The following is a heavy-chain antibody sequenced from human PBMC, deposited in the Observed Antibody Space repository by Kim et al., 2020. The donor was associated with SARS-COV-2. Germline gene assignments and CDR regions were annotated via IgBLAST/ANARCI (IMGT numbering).Heavy chain of an antibody. J-gene: IGHJ5*02. CDR1: GYTLTELS. D-gene: IGHD3-9*01. Sequence: ASVKVSCKVSGYTLTELSMHWVRQAPGKGLEWMGGFDPEDGETIYAQKFQGRVTMTEDTSTDTAYMELSSLRSEDTAVYYCATERPNYDILTGYWGFFDPWGQGTLVTVSS. CDR2: FDPEDGET. V-gene: IGHV1-24*01. CDR3: ATERPNYDILTGYWGFFDP.